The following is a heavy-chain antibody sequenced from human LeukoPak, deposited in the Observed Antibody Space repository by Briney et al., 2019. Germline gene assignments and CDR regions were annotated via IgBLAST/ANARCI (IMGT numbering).Heavy chain of an antibody. Sequence: SETLSLTCAVYGGSFSGYYWSWIRQPPGKGLEWIGEINHSGSTNYNPSLKSRVTISVDTSKNQFSLKLSSVTAADTAAYYCARGSKWFDPWGQGTLVTVSS. CDR2: INHSGST. V-gene: IGHV4-34*01. J-gene: IGHJ5*02. CDR1: GGSFSGYY. CDR3: ARGSKWFDP.